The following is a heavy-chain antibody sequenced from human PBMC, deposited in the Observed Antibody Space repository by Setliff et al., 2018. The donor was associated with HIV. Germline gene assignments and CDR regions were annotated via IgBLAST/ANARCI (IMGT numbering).Heavy chain of an antibody. Sequence: SVKVSCKASGGTFSSYAISWVPQAPGQGLEWMGGIIPILGIANYAQKFQGRVTITAVESTSTAYMELGSLRSEDTAVYYCARDYSPTFYYYDSSGTFDYWGQGTLVTVSS. V-gene: IGHV1-69*10. CDR1: GGTFSSYA. CDR2: IIPILGIA. CDR3: ARDYSPTFYYYDSSGTFDY. D-gene: IGHD3-22*01. J-gene: IGHJ4*02.